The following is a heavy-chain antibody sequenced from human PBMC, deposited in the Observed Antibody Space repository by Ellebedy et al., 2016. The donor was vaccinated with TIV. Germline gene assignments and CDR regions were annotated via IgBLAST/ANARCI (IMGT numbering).Heavy chain of an antibody. CDR2: ISAYNGNT. V-gene: IGHV1-18*01. J-gene: IGHJ6*02. CDR3: ARGGSSGSYGPYYYYGMDV. D-gene: IGHD1-26*01. CDR1: GYTFTSYG. Sequence: AASVKVSCKASGYTFTSYGISWVRQPPGQGLAWMGWISAYNGNTNYAQKLQGRVTMNTDTSTRTAYMELRSLRSDDTAVYYCARGGSSGSYGPYYYYGMDVWGQGTTVTVSS.